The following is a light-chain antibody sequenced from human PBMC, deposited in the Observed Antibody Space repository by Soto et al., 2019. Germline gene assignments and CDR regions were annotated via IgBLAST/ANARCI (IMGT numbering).Light chain of an antibody. Sequence: QSVLTQPASVSGSPGQSITISCTGTSIDVGAYNYVSWYQQHPGKAPKLVIFDVTNRPSEVSDRFSGSKSGNTASLTISGLQFEDEADYYCSSYRGTSTPVFGGGIKVTVL. CDR3: SSYRGTSTPV. CDR1: SIDVGAYNY. V-gene: IGLV2-14*01. CDR2: DVT. J-gene: IGLJ2*01.